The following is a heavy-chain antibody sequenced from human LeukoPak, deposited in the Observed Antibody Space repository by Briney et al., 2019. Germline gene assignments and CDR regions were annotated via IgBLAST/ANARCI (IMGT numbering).Heavy chain of an antibody. D-gene: IGHD3-10*01. CDR1: GYTFSGFY. Sequence: ASVKVSCKASGYTFSGFYIHWVRQAPGQGLEWMGWINTNTGNPTYAQGFTGRFVFSLDTSVSTAYLQISSLKAEDTAVYYCARDYYLYYFDYWGQGTLVTVSS. J-gene: IGHJ4*02. CDR2: INTNTGNP. V-gene: IGHV7-4-1*02. CDR3: ARDYYLYYFDY.